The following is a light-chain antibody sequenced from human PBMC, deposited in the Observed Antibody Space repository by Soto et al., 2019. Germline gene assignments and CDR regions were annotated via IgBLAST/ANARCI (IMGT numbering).Light chain of an antibody. CDR2: NNN. V-gene: IGLV1-44*01. CDR3: AAWDDSLNGDV. J-gene: IGLJ1*01. CDR1: SSNIGTNA. Sequence: QSVLTQPPSASGTPGQRVTISCSGGSSNIGTNAVNWYQQLPGTAPKLLIYNNNQRPSGVPDRFSGSKSGTSASLAISGLQSDDEADYYCAAWDDSLNGDVFGTGTKLTVL.